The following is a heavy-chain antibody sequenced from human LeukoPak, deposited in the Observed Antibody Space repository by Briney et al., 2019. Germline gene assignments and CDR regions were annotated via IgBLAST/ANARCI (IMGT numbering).Heavy chain of an antibody. D-gene: IGHD4-17*01. CDR2: INWNGGST. CDR1: GFTFSSYG. J-gene: IGHJ5*02. Sequence: PGGSLRLSCAASGFTFSSYGMHWVRQAPGKGLEWVSGINWNGGSTGYADSVKGRFTISRDNAKNSLYLQMNSLRAEDTALYYCARDDYGDYSIWFDPWGQGTLVTVSS. CDR3: ARDDYGDYSIWFDP. V-gene: IGHV3-20*04.